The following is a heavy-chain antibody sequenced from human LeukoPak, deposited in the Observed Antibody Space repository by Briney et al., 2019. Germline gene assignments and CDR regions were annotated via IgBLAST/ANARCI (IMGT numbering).Heavy chain of an antibody. J-gene: IGHJ4*02. V-gene: IGHV7-4-1*02. CDR1: GYTFTSYA. Sequence: ASVKVSCKASGYTFTSYAMNWVRQAPGQGLEWMGWINTNTGNPTYAQGFTGRFVFSLDTSVSTAYLQISSLKAEDTAVYYCARDPSGSYNWKGSDYLDDYWGQGTLVTVSS. CDR2: INTNTGNP. CDR3: ARDPSGSYNWKGSDYLDDY. D-gene: IGHD1-20*01.